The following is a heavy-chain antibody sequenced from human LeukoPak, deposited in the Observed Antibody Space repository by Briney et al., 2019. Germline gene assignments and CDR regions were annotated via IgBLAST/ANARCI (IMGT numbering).Heavy chain of an antibody. V-gene: IGHV4-39*01. CDR2: IYYSGST. CDR1: GGSISSSSYY. Sequence: SETLSLTCTVSGGSISSSSYYWGRIRQPPGKGLEWIGSIYYSGSTYYNPSLKSRVTISVDTSKNQFSLKLSSVTAADTAVYYCARSYYDYVWGSYRSPGWFDPWGQGTLVTVSS. J-gene: IGHJ5*02. CDR3: ARSYYDYVWGSYRSPGWFDP. D-gene: IGHD3-16*02.